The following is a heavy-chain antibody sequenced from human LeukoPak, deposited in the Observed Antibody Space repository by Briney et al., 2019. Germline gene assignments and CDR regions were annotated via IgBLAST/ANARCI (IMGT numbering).Heavy chain of an antibody. CDR3: VVGTLCGGDCQTLDY. J-gene: IGHJ4*02. V-gene: IGHV4-39*01. Sequence: SETLSLTCTVYGGSISSSSYYWGWIRQPPGKGLEWIGSIYYSGSTYYNPSLKSRVTISVDTSKNQFSLKLSSVTAADTAVYYCVVGTLCGGDCQTLDYWGQGTLVTVSP. D-gene: IGHD2-21*02. CDR2: IYYSGST. CDR1: GGSISSSSYY.